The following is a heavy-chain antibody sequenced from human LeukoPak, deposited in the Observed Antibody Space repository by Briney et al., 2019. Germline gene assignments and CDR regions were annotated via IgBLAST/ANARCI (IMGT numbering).Heavy chain of an antibody. D-gene: IGHD3-10*01. CDR3: YGSGSYFEWFDP. Sequence: PSETLSPTCAVSGYSISSGYYWGWIRQPPGKGLEWIGSIYHSGSTYYNPSLKSRVTISVDTSKNQFSLKLSSVTAADTAVYYCYGSGSYFEWFDPWGQGTLVTVSS. CDR1: GYSISSGYY. CDR2: IYHSGST. J-gene: IGHJ5*02. V-gene: IGHV4-38-2*01.